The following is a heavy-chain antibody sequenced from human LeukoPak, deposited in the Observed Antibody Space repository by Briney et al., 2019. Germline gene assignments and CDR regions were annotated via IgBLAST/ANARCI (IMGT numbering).Heavy chain of an antibody. CDR3: ARHRGYYGSGSKVDY. D-gene: IGHD3-10*01. V-gene: IGHV4-39*01. CDR1: GGSISSSNHY. Sequence: ASETLSLTCTVSGGSISSSNHYWGWIRQSPGKGLEWIGSIYYSGSTYYNPSLKSRVTISVDTSKNQFSLKLRSATAADTAVYYCARHRGYYGSGSKVDYWGQGTLVTVSS. J-gene: IGHJ4*02. CDR2: IYYSGST.